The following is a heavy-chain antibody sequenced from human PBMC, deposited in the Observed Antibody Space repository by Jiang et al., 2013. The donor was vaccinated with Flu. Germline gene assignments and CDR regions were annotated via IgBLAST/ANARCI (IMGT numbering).Heavy chain of an antibody. J-gene: IGHJ3*01. V-gene: IGHV2-5*02. CDR3: ARSVPAAPVNGAFDV. CDR2: VYWDDDK. D-gene: IGHD6-13*01. Sequence: KPTQTLTLTCTFSGFSLTTIGVGVGWVRQPPGGALECLAFVYWDDDKEYNPSLRSRLTITKDTSNNQVVLTITTMDPVDTGTYYCARSVPAAPVNGAFDVWGQGTMVTV. CDR1: GFSLTTIGVG.